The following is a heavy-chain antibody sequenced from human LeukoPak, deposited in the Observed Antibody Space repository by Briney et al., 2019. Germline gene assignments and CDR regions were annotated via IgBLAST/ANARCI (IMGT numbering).Heavy chain of an antibody. Sequence: GGSLRLSCAASGFSFNNHWMHWVRQAPGKGLVWVSRINSDESTTVYADSVKGRFTISRDNAKNTLYLQMNSLTAEDTAVYYCARSDWFDPWGQGTLVTVSS. CDR1: GFSFNNHW. CDR2: INSDESTT. J-gene: IGHJ5*02. V-gene: IGHV3-74*01. CDR3: ARSDWFDP.